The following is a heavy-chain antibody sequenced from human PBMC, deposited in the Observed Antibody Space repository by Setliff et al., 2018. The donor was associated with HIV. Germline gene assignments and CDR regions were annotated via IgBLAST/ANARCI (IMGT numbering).Heavy chain of an antibody. CDR2: INGGTTT. J-gene: IGHJ6*02. CDR1: GFTFSRYG. V-gene: IGHV3-NL1*01. D-gene: IGHD3-3*01. CDR3: ARDSMGGPKYYDFWITSYYYYGMDV. Sequence: GGSLRLSCAASGFTFSRYGMHWVRQAPGKGLEWVSVINGGTTTYYADSVKGRFTISRDNSKNTLYLQMNSLRAEDTAVYYCARDSMGGPKYYDFWITSYYYYGMDVWGQGTTVTVSS.